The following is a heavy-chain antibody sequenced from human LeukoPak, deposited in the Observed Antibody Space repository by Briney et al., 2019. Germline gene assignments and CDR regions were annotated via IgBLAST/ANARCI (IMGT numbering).Heavy chain of an antibody. D-gene: IGHD3-9*01. V-gene: IGHV3-21*04. CDR2: ISSSSSYI. CDR3: AKGPGEYFDWLCPFGY. CDR1: GFTFSSYS. Sequence: GGSLRLSCAASGFTFSSYSMNWVRQAPGKGLERVTSISSSSSYIYYADSVKGRFTISRDNAKNSLYLQMNSLRAEDTAVYYCAKGPGEYFDWLCPFGYWGQGTLVTVSS. J-gene: IGHJ4*02.